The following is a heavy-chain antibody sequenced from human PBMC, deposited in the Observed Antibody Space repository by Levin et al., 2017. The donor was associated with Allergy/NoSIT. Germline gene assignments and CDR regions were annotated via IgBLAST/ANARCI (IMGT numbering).Heavy chain of an antibody. CDR3: ARGAVGDYDIRGHVSGGY. D-gene: IGHD3-22*01. V-gene: IGHV3-21*06. CDR2: ISSSGSYI. CDR1: GFTFSTHS. Sequence: GGSLRLSCTASGFTFSTHSMNWVRQAPGKGLEWVSSISSSGSYIYYADSVRGRFTISRDNAKNSLYLQMSSLRAEDTAVYYCARGAVGDYDIRGHVSGGYWGQGTLVTVSS. J-gene: IGHJ4*02.